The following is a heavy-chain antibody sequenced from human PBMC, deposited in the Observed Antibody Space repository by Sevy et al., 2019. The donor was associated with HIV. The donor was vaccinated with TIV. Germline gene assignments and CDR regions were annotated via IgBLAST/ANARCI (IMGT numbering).Heavy chain of an antibody. CDR1: GFTVSSNY. D-gene: IGHD4-17*01. CDR2: IYSGGST. Sequence: GGSLRLSCAASGFTVSSNYMSWVRQAPGKGLEWVSVIYSGGSTYYADSVKGRFTISRDKSKNTLYLQMNSLRAEDTAVYYCARARYYGAAGAFDIWGQGTMVTVSS. J-gene: IGHJ3*02. CDR3: ARARYYGAAGAFDI. V-gene: IGHV3-53*01.